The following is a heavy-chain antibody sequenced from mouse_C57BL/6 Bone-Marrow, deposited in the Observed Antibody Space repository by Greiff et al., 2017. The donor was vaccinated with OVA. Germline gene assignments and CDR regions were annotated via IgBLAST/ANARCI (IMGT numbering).Heavy chain of an antibody. J-gene: IGHJ4*01. D-gene: IGHD1-1*01. Sequence: QVQLKQSGAELVKPGASVKMSCKASGYTFTSYWITWVKQRPGQGLEWIGDIYPGSGRTNYNEKFKSKATLTVDTSSSTAYMQLRSLTSEDSTAYYCARAGITTVEGDFAMDYWGQGTSVTVSS. CDR3: ARAGITTVEGDFAMDY. V-gene: IGHV1-55*01. CDR2: IYPGSGRT. CDR1: GYTFTSYW.